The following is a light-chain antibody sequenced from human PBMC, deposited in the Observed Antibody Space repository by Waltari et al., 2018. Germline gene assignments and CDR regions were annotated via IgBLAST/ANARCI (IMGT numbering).Light chain of an antibody. CDR2: DVS. Sequence: QSALTQPASVSGSPGQSITISCTGTRSDVGGYNYVSWYQQHPGKAPKLMIYDVSNRPSGFSNRFSGSKSGNTASLTISGLQAECEADYYCSSYTSSNTLVVFGGGTKLTVL. CDR1: RSDVGGYNY. CDR3: SSYTSSNTLVV. V-gene: IGLV2-14*03. J-gene: IGLJ2*01.